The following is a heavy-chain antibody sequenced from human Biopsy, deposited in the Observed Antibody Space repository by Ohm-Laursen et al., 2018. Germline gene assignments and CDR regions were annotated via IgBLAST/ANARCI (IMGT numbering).Heavy chain of an antibody. Sequence: SRALSLTCRVSGASVKTSGYFWAWIRQRPGKGLEWIGYISYNERTHYNPSLTSRLAISFDTSNNRISLQLRSVSVADTAVYYCVREPKTGTAEAWYFDLWGRGPPVTVPS. D-gene: IGHD3-9*01. J-gene: IGHJ2*01. CDR2: ISYNERT. CDR3: VREPKTGTAEAWYFDL. CDR1: GASVKTSGYF. V-gene: IGHV4-31*03.